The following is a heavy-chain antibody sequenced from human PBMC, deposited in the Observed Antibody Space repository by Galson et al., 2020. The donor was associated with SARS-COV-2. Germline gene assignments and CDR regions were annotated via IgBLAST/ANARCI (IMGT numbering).Heavy chain of an antibody. V-gene: IGHV3-30*18. J-gene: IGHJ4*02. CDR2: ISYDGSNK. Sequence: PGGSLRLSCAASGFTFSSYGMHWVRQAPGKGLEWVAVISYDGSNKYYADSVKGRFTISRDNSKNTLYLQMNSLRAEDTAVYYCAKDGGSGSYFFDYWGQGTLVTVSS. CDR1: GFTFSSYG. D-gene: IGHD3-10*01. CDR3: AKDGGSGSYFFDY.